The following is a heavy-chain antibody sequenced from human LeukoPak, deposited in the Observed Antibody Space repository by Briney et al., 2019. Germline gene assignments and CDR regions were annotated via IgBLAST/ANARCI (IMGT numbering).Heavy chain of an antibody. Sequence: GASVKVSCKPTGYSFTAYYIFWMRQAPGQGLECTGWINLYNGATKYAQRFQSRVTMTRGTSISTAYMELSRLRSDDTATYYCASWAGGNEPVASFDYWGQGTLVTVSS. V-gene: IGHV1-2*02. D-gene: IGHD1-14*01. CDR2: INLYNGAT. CDR1: GYSFTAYY. CDR3: ASWAGGNEPVASFDY. J-gene: IGHJ4*02.